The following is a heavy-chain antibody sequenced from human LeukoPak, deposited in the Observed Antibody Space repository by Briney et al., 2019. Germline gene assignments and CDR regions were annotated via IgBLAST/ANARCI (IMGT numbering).Heavy chain of an antibody. CDR3: TTVRNWNDAGDY. CDR1: RFTFSSYE. CDR2: ISGSGIK. D-gene: IGHD1-1*01. Sequence: PGGSLRLSCAASRFTFSSYEMNWVRQAPGKGLEWVSYISGSGIKHYADSVKGRFTISRDNAKNSLYLQMNSLRVEDTAVYYCTTVRNWNDAGDYWGQGTLVTVSS. V-gene: IGHV3-48*03. J-gene: IGHJ4*02.